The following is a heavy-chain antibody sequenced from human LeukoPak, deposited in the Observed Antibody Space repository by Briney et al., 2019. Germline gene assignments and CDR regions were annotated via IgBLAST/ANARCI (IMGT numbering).Heavy chain of an antibody. CDR1: GGSISNYY. Sequence: SETLSLTCTVSGGSISNYYWSWIRQPPGKGLEWIGYMHSSGSTTYTLSLKSRVTMSIEASKNQFSLKLSSVTAADTAVYYCARDIRMVGATLYFDYWGQGTLVTVSS. CDR2: MHSSGST. D-gene: IGHD1-26*01. J-gene: IGHJ4*02. CDR3: ARDIRMVGATLYFDY. V-gene: IGHV4-59*01.